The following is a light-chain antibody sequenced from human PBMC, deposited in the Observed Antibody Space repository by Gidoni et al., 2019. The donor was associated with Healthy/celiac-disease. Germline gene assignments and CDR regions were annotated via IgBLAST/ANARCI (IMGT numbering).Light chain of an antibody. V-gene: IGKV1-39*01. Sequence: DIKMTQSPSSLSASVGDRGTITCRASQSISSYLNWYQQKPGKAPKLLIYAASSLQSGVPSRFSGSGSGTDFTLTISSLQPEDFATYYCQQCYSTPYTFGQXTKLEIK. CDR3: QQCYSTPYT. CDR2: AAS. CDR1: QSISSY. J-gene: IGKJ2*01.